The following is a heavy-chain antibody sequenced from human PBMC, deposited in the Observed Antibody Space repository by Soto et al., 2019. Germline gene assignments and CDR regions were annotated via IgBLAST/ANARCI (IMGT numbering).Heavy chain of an antibody. CDR2: INHSGST. CDR1: GGSFSGYC. Sequence: SETLSLTCAVYGGSFSGYCWSWIRQPPGKGLEWIGEINHSGSTNYNPSLKSRVTISVDTSKNQFSLKLSSVTAADTAVYYCARSRPPSFDPWGQGTLVTVSS. J-gene: IGHJ5*02. D-gene: IGHD6-6*01. V-gene: IGHV4-34*01. CDR3: ARSRPPSFDP.